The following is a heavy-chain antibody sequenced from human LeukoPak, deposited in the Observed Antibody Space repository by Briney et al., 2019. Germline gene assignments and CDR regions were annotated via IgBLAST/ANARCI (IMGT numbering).Heavy chain of an antibody. CDR2: IIPILGTA. J-gene: IGHJ4*02. Sequence: GSSVKVSCKASGGTFSSYAISWVRQAPGQGLEWMGGIIPILGTANYAQKFQGRVTITADESTSTAYMELSSLRSEDTAVYYCARGEVAAAGTALSPDYWGQGTLVTVSS. V-gene: IGHV1-69*01. CDR1: GGTFSSYA. D-gene: IGHD6-13*01. CDR3: ARGEVAAAGTALSPDY.